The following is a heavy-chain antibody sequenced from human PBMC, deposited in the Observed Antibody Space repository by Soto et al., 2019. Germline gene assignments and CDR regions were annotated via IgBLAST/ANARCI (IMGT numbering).Heavy chain of an antibody. Sequence: VQLLESGGGLVQPGGSLRLSCAASGFTFTTYAMTWARQARGKGLEWVSSISGISDTTYYADSVKGRFTISRDSSKNTRYMQVISQKAKDTAVYYCVKDWKGKNCPCMDVWGQGTTVTVSS. CDR3: VKDWKGKNCPCMDV. CDR2: ISGISDTT. D-gene: IGHD1-1*01. CDR1: GFTFTTYA. J-gene: IGHJ6*02. V-gene: IGHV3-23*01.